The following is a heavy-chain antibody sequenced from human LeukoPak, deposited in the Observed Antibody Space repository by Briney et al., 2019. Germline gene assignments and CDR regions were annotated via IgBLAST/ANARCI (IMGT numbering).Heavy chain of an antibody. CDR3: ARTLEYGGTAHWFDP. V-gene: IGHV4-39*07. CDR2: IYYSGST. D-gene: IGHD4-23*01. CDR1: GGSISSSSYY. J-gene: IGHJ5*02. Sequence: SETPSLTCTVSGGSISSSSYYWGWIRQPPGKGLEWIGSIYYSGSTYYNPSLKSRVTISVDTSKNQFSLKLSSVTAADTAVYYCARTLEYGGTAHWFDPWGQGTLVTVSS.